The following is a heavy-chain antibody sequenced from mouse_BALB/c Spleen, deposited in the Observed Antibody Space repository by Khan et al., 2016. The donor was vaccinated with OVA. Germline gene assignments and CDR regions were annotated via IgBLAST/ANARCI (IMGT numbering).Heavy chain of an antibody. CDR1: GYTFTSYW. D-gene: IGHD1-1*01. Sequence: QVRLQQSGAELVRPGASVKLSCKASGYTFTSYWINWVKQRPGQGLEWIGNIYPSDSYTTYNQKFKDTATLTVDKSSSTAYMHLSSPTSEDSAVYYWTRHGSSYDAMDYWGQGTSVTVSS. V-gene: IGHV1-69*02. J-gene: IGHJ4*01. CDR2: IYPSDSYT. CDR3: TRHGSSYDAMDY.